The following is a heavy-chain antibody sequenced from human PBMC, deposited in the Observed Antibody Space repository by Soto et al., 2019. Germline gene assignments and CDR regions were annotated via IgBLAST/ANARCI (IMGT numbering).Heavy chain of an antibody. J-gene: IGHJ5*02. V-gene: IGHV3-53*01. Sequence: PGGSLRLSCAASGLEVSYNYMNWVRQAPGKGLEWVSVLYNSETTYYAESVKGRFTISRDTVKNTVYLQMNSLKTEDTAVYYCTRGSHYGDSLRWFDPWGQGTLVTVSS. D-gene: IGHD4-17*01. CDR3: TRGSHYGDSLRWFDP. CDR1: GLEVSYNY. CDR2: LYNSETT.